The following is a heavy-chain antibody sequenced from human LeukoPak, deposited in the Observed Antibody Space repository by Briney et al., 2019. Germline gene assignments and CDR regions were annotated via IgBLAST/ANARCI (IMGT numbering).Heavy chain of an antibody. Sequence: SETLSLTCSVSGSMYNYYWSWIRQPPGKGLEWIGYIHYNGITNYNPSLESRVTMSLDTSENQVSLKLNSVTAADTAVYYCARHISSGGTYAHFDYWGQGTLVTVSP. CDR3: ARHISSGGTYAHFDY. CDR2: IHYNGIT. J-gene: IGHJ4*02. D-gene: IGHD1-26*01. V-gene: IGHV4-59*08. CDR1: GSMYNYY.